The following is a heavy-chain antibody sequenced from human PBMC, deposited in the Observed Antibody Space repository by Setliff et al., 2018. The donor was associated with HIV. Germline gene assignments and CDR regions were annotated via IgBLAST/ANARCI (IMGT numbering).Heavy chain of an antibody. Sequence: ASVKVSCKASGDSLSSQYFHWVRQAPGQGPEWMGIIDPSGESINYTQRFQGRVTMTRDTSTNTAYMELRSLRSDDTAVYYCARGYGAFDIWGQGTMVTVSS. D-gene: IGHD4-17*01. J-gene: IGHJ3*02. CDR2: IDPSGESI. CDR1: GDSLSSQY. V-gene: IGHV1-46*01. CDR3: ARGYGAFDI.